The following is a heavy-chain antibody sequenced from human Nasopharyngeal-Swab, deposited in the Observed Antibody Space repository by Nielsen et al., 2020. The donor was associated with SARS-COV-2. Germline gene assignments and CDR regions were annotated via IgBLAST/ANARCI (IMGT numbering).Heavy chain of an antibody. D-gene: IGHD3-10*01. V-gene: IGHV1-69*06. CDR3: ARDTMVRGVIITPYDAFDI. Sequence: WVRQAPGQGLEWMGGIIPIFGTANYAQKFQGRVTITADKSTSTAYMELSSLGSEDTAVYYCARDTMVRGVIITPYDAFDIWGQGTMVTVSS. J-gene: IGHJ3*02. CDR2: IIPIFGTA.